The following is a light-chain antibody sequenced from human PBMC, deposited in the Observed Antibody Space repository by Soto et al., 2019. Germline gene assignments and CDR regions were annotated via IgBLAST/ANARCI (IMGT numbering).Light chain of an antibody. CDR3: QQYGSSPRT. J-gene: IGKJ1*01. V-gene: IGKV3-20*01. CDR1: QTVSSSS. CDR2: GAS. Sequence: DNVLTQSPGTLSLSPGERATLSCRASQTVSSSSLAWYQQKPGQAPRLLIFGASTRAAGFPDRFSGSGSGTDFTLTISRLEPEDFAVYYCQQYGSSPRTFGQGTKVDIK.